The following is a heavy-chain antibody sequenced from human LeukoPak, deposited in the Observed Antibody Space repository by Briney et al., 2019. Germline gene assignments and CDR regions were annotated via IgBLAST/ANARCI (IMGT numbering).Heavy chain of an antibody. CDR3: ARTRDFWSGYPRKAFDI. Sequence: GASVKVSCKASGYTFTGYYMHWVRQAPGQGLEWMGWINPNSGGTNYAQKFQGRVTMTRDTSISTAYMELSRLRSDDTAVYYCARTRDFWSGYPRKAFDIWGQGTMVTVSS. J-gene: IGHJ3*02. CDR2: INPNSGGT. V-gene: IGHV1-2*02. D-gene: IGHD3-3*01. CDR1: GYTFTGYY.